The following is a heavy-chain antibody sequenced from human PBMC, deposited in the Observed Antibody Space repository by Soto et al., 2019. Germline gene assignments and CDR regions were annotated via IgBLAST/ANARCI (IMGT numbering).Heavy chain of an antibody. V-gene: IGHV5-51*01. CDR2: IYPGDSDT. CDR3: ARPREAGKNYYGVDV. D-gene: IGHD6-19*01. Sequence: GESLKISCKGSGYSLTSYWIGWVRQMTGKGLEWMGIIYPGDSDTRYSPSFQGQVTISADKSISTAYLQWSSLKASDTAMYYCARPREAGKNYYGVDVWGQGTTVTVSS. CDR1: GYSLTSYW. J-gene: IGHJ6*02.